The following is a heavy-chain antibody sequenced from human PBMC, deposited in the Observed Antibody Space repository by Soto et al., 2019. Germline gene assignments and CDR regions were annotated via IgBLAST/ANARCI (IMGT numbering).Heavy chain of an antibody. CDR3: ARIKLVDFFFTNVDVYDMDV. V-gene: IGHV3-48*02. J-gene: IGHJ6*02. Sequence: EVQLVESGGGLVQPGGSLRLSCAASGFTLSNYAVNWVRQAPGKGLEWVSYISSDSRYIYHGDSVKGRFTISRDNARNSVYLQMNSLRDEDTAVYYCARIKLVDFFFTNVDVYDMDVWGQGTPVTVSS. CDR1: GFTLSNYA. D-gene: IGHD2-15*01. CDR2: ISSDSRYI.